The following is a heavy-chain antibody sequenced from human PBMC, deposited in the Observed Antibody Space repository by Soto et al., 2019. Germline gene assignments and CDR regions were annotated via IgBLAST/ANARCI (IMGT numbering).Heavy chain of an antibody. CDR3: ARVSGSYYYGMDV. Sequence: QVQLQESGPGLVKPSGTLSLTCAVSGGSISSSNWWSWVRQPPGKGLEWIGEIYHSGSTNYNPSLKSRVTISVDKSKTQFSLKLSSVSAAATAVYYCARVSGSYYYGMDVWGQATTVTVSS. D-gene: IGHD1-26*01. CDR2: IYHSGST. V-gene: IGHV4-4*02. J-gene: IGHJ6*02. CDR1: GGSISSSNW.